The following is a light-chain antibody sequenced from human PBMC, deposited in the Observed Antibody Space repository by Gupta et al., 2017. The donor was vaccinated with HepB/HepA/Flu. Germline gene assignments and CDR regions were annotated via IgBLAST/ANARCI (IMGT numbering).Light chain of an antibody. CDR2: GNS. J-gene: IGLJ1*01. CDR1: SSNIGAGYD. CDR3: QSYDSSLSALYV. Sequence: QSVLTQPPSVSGSPGRRVTISCTGSSSNIGAGYDLHWYQQLPGTAPKLLIYGNSNRPSGVPDRFSGSKSGTSASLAITGLQAEDEADYYCQSYDSSLSALYVFGTGTKVTVL. V-gene: IGLV1-40*01.